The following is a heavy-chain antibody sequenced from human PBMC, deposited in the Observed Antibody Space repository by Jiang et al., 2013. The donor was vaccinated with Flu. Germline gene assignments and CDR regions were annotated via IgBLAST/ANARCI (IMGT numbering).Heavy chain of an antibody. CDR3: ARDSGSPGLFDY. D-gene: IGHD1-26*01. CDR1: EYTFTDYF. J-gene: IGHJ4*02. Sequence: GAEVKKPGASVKVSCKASEYTFTDYFAHWVRQAPGQGPEWMGWINPNSGGTHYAQKFQGRVTMTRDTSISTAYMELNSLRSDDTAVYYCARDSGSPGLFDYWGQGTLVTVSS. CDR2: INPNSGGT. V-gene: IGHV1-2*02.